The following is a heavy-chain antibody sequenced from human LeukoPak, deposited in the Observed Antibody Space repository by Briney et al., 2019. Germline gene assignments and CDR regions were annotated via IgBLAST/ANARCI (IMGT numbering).Heavy chain of an antibody. Sequence: SETLSLTCAVYGGSFSGYYWSWLRQPPGKGLEWVGEINHSGSTNYNPSLMSRGTISVDTSKNQFSLKLSSVTAADAAVYYWARGSLLRWVVVAATSYYYGMDVWGQGTTVTVSS. CDR1: GGSFSGYY. CDR2: INHSGST. J-gene: IGHJ6*02. CDR3: ARGSLLRWVVVAATSYYYGMDV. D-gene: IGHD2-15*01. V-gene: IGHV4-34*01.